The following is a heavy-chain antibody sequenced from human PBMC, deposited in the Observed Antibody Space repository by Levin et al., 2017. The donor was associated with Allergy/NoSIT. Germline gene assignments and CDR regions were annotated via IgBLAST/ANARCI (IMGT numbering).Heavy chain of an antibody. D-gene: IGHD4-23*01. CDR2: INPSGGST. J-gene: IGHJ4*02. CDR3: ARDEGGGNFFHFIDY. Sequence: ASVKVSCKASGYTFTSYYMHWVRQAPGQGLEWMGIINPSGGSTSYAQKFQGRVTMTRDTSTSTVYMELSSLRSEDTAVYYCARDEGGGNFFHFIDYWGQGTLVTVSS. CDR1: GYTFTSYY. V-gene: IGHV1-46*01.